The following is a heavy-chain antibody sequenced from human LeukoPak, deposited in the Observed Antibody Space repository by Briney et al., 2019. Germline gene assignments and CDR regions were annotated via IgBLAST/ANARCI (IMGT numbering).Heavy chain of an antibody. J-gene: IGHJ4*02. CDR1: GFTFSSYT. CDR2: IYYSGST. V-gene: IGHV4-59*01. CDR3: ARDYYGSGFFDY. Sequence: PGGSLRLSCAASGFTFSSYTMNWVRQPPGKGLEWIGYIYYSGSTNYNPSLESRATISVDPSKSQFSLRLTSLTAADTAVYYCARDYYGSGFFDYWGQGILVTVSS. D-gene: IGHD3-10*01.